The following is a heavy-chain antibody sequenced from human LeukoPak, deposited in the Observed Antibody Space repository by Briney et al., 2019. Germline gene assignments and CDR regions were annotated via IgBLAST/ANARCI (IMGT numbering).Heavy chain of an antibody. CDR2: INQDGSEK. J-gene: IGHJ5*02. Sequence: SGGSLRLSCAASGFIFSSYWMNWVRQAPGKGLEWVANINQDGSEKYYVDSVKGRFTISRDNAKNSLFLQMNSLRAEDTAVYFCARVVVGVTNRFDPWGQGTLVIVSS. CDR1: GFIFSSYW. D-gene: IGHD2-15*01. CDR3: ARVVVGVTNRFDP. V-gene: IGHV3-7*05.